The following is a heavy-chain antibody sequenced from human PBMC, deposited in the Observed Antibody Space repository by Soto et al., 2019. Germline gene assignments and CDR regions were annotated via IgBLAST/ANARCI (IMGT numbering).Heavy chain of an antibody. D-gene: IGHD3-22*01. CDR3: ARDRYYYDFDY. V-gene: IGHV4-34*01. Sequence: ETLSLTCAVYGGSFSGYYWSWIRQPPGKGLEWIGEINHSGSTNYNPSLKSRVTISVDTSKNQFSLKLSSVTAEDTAVYYCARDRYYYDFDYWGQGTLVTVSS. CDR1: GGSFSGYY. CDR2: INHSGST. J-gene: IGHJ4*02.